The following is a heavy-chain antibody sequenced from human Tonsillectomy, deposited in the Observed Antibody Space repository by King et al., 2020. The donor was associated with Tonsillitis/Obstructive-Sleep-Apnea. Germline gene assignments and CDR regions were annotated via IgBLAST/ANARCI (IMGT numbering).Heavy chain of an antibody. CDR3: AKDSGGSDYSGADY. D-gene: IGHD1-26*01. J-gene: IGHJ4*02. V-gene: IGHV3-30*18. Sequence: VQLVESGGGVVQPGRSLRLSCAASGFTFSSYGMHWVRQAPGKGLEWVAVISYDGSNKYYADSVKGRFTISRENSKNTLYLQMNRLRAEDTCVYYCAKDSGGSDYSGADYWGQGTLVTVSS. CDR2: ISYDGSNK. CDR1: GFTFSSYG.